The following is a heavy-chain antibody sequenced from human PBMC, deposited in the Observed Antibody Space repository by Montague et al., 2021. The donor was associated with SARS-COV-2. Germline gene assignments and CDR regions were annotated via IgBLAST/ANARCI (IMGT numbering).Heavy chain of an antibody. J-gene: IGHJ4*02. CDR2: ISGSGGST. CDR3: AKGLSSGSYYSSYFDY. Sequence: SLRLSCAVSGFTFSSYAMSWVRQAPGKGLEWVSVISGSGGSTYYADSVKGRLTISRDNSKNTPYLQMNSLRAEDTAVYYCAKGLSSGSYYSSYFDYWGQGTLVTVSS. D-gene: IGHD3-10*01. CDR1: GFTFSSYA. V-gene: IGHV3-23*01.